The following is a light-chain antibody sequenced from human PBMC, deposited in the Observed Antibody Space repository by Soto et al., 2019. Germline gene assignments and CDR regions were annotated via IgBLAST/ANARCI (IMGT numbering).Light chain of an antibody. Sequence: EIVLTQSPAILSLSPGERATLSCRASENITKYLAWFQQKPGQAPRLLIYDTSNRATGIPTRFSGSGSGTDFTLTISSLGPEDFAVYYCHQHSNWPLTFGGGTKVEIK. V-gene: IGKV3-11*01. CDR1: ENITKY. CDR3: HQHSNWPLT. J-gene: IGKJ4*01. CDR2: DTS.